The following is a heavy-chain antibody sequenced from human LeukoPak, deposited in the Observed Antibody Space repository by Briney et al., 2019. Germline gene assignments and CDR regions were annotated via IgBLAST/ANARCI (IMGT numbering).Heavy chain of an antibody. Sequence: PGGTLRLSCAASGFTFSSYGMSWVRQAPGKGLEWVTAIRGSGGSTYYADSVKGRFTISRDNSKNTLYLQMNSLRAEDTAVYYCAKELRFGEGSTTRGWNYMDVWGKGTTVTISS. CDR2: IRGSGGST. D-gene: IGHD3-10*01. V-gene: IGHV3-23*01. J-gene: IGHJ6*03. CDR3: AKELRFGEGSTTRGWNYMDV. CDR1: GFTFSSYG.